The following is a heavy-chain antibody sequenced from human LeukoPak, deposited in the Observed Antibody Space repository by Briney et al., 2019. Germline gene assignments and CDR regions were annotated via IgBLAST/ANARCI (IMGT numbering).Heavy chain of an antibody. Sequence: ASVKVSCKASGYTFTGYYMHWVRQAPGQGLEWMGWINPNSGGTNYAQKFQGRVTMTRDTSISTAYMELGRLRSDDTAVYYCAREHCSGGSCYPLGGFDPWGQGTLVTVSS. CDR2: INPNSGGT. D-gene: IGHD2-15*01. V-gene: IGHV1-2*02. J-gene: IGHJ5*02. CDR1: GYTFTGYY. CDR3: AREHCSGGSCYPLGGFDP.